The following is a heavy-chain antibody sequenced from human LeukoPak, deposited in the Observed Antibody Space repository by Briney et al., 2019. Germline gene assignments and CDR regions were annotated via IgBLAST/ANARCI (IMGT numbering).Heavy chain of an antibody. J-gene: IGHJ4*02. CDR1: GGSFSGYY. CDR3: ARGFWFGELGY. D-gene: IGHD3-10*01. Sequence: KPSETLSLTCAVYGGSFSGYYWSWTRQPPGKGLEWIGEINHSGSTNYNPSLKSRVTISVDTSKNQFSLKLSSVTAADTAVYYCARGFWFGELGYWGQGTLVTVSS. CDR2: INHSGST. V-gene: IGHV4-34*01.